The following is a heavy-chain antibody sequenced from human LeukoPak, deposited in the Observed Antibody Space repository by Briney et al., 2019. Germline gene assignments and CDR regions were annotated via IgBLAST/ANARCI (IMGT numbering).Heavy chain of an antibody. D-gene: IGHD1-7*01. CDR2: ISYDGSNK. CDR3: ATAMAHLNYDAFDI. J-gene: IGHJ3*02. Sequence: PGGSLRLSCAASGFTFSSYAMHWVRQAPGKGLEWVAVISYDGSNKYYADSVKGRFTISRDNSKNTLYLQMNSLRAEDTTVYYCATAMAHLNYDAFDIWGQGTMVTVSS. CDR1: GFTFSSYA. V-gene: IGHV3-30-3*01.